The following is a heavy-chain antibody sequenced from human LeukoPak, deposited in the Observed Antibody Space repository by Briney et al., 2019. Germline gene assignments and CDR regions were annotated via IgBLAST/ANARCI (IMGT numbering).Heavy chain of an antibody. CDR3: ARQRGYSGSQNSAH. CDR2: IIPIFGTA. D-gene: IGHD1-26*01. J-gene: IGHJ4*02. CDR1: GGTFSSYA. Sequence: GASVKVSCKASGGTFSSYAISWVRQAPGQGLGWMGGIIPIFGTANYAQKFQGRVTITADKSTSTAYMELSSLRSDDTAVYYCARQRGYSGSQNSAHWGQGTLVTVSS. V-gene: IGHV1-69*06.